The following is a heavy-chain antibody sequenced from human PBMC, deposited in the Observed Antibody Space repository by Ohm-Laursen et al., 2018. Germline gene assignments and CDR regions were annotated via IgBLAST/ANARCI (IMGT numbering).Heavy chain of an antibody. J-gene: IGHJ4*02. CDR3: AKLLGVLRFLEWLPD. CDR1: GFIVNSNH. CDR2: ISGSGGST. Sequence: SLRLSCAASGFIVNSNHMSWVRQAPGKGLEWVSAISGSGGSTYYADSVKGRFTISRDNSKNTLYLQMNSLRAEDTAVYYCAKLLGVLRFLEWLPDWGQGTLVTVSS. D-gene: IGHD3-3*01. V-gene: IGHV3-23*01.